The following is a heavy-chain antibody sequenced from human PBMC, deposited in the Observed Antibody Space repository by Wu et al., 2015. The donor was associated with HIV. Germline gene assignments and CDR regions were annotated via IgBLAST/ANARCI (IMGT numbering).Heavy chain of an antibody. Sequence: QVHLVQSGAEVKKPRSSVKVSCKASGDSFSTSTFTWVRQTPGQGLQWMGGIIPIFGKPHYSRRFQGKVTITADESTNTVYMEPRSLKSEDTAIYYCATGEEESAALEFWGQGTLVTVSS. CDR2: IIPIFGKP. V-gene: IGHV1-69*12. J-gene: IGHJ4*02. CDR3: ATGEEESAALEF. CDR1: GDSFSTST. D-gene: IGHD2-2*01.